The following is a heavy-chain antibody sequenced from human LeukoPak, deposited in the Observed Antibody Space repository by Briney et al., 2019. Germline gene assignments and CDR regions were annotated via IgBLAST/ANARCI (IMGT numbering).Heavy chain of an antibody. D-gene: IGHD3-22*01. CDR1: GFTFSYYG. CDR3: AGSDTIGYLPREWDYWYFDL. V-gene: IGHV3-30*02. J-gene: IGHJ2*01. Sequence: PGGSLRLSCAASGFTFSYYGMHWVRQAPGKGLEWVAFIRYDGNDKYYAESVKGRFTISRDNAKNSLYLQMNSLRAEDTAVYYCAGSDTIGYLPREWDYWYFDLWGRGTLVTVSS. CDR2: IRYDGNDK.